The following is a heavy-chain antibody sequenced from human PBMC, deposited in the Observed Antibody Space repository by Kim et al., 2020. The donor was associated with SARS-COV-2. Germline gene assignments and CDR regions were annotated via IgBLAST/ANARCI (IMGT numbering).Heavy chain of an antibody. D-gene: IGHD5-18*01. CDR3: ARLVSRGYSYGDLDY. CDR1: GGSISSYY. Sequence: SETLSLTCTVSGGSISSYYWSWIRQPPGKGLEWIGYIYYSGSTNYNPSLKSRVTISVDTSKNQFSLKLSSVTAADTAVYYCARLVSRGYSYGDLDYWGQGTLVTVSS. J-gene: IGHJ4*02. V-gene: IGHV4-59*08. CDR2: IYYSGST.